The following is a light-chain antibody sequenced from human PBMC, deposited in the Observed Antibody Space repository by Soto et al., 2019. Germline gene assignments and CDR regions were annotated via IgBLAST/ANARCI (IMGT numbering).Light chain of an antibody. Sequence: DSVMTQSPGSLAVSLGEGATIDCKSSQSVFYSSNNKNSLAWYQQKPGQPPKLLIYWASTRESGVPDRFSGSGSGTDFTLTISSLQAEDVAVYFCQQYSITPLTFGGGTRLEI. CDR1: QSVFYSSNNKNS. CDR2: WAS. CDR3: QQYSITPLT. V-gene: IGKV4-1*01. J-gene: IGKJ5*01.